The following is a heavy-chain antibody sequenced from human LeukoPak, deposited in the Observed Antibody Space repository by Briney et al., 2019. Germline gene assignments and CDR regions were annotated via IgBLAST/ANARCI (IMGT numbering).Heavy chain of an antibody. CDR1: GYTFTSYG. J-gene: IGHJ6*02. V-gene: IGHV1-18*01. Sequence: GASVKVSCKASGYTFTSYGISWVRQAPGQGLEWMGWISAYNGNTNYAQKLQGRVTMTTDTSTSTAYMELRSLRSDDTAVYYCARAYDILTGYPPDYYGMDVWGQGTTVTVS. D-gene: IGHD3-9*01. CDR3: ARAYDILTGYPPDYYGMDV. CDR2: ISAYNGNT.